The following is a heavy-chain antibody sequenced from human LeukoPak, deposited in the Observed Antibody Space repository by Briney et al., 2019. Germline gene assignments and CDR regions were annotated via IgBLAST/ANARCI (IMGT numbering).Heavy chain of an antibody. CDR3: SREDFDD. CDR2: INTNSGKT. Sequence: ASVKVSCKASGYTFSNYDINWVRQATGQGLEWMGYINTNSGKTGYPQKFQDRITINSDTYRNTAYMERNSLPAMRTAVYFCSREDFDDWGQGTLVTVSS. D-gene: IGHD2-15*01. CDR1: GYTFSNYD. J-gene: IGHJ4*02. V-gene: IGHV1-8*03.